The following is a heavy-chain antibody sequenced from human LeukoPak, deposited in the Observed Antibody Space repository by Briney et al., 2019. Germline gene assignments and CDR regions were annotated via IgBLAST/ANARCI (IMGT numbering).Heavy chain of an antibody. J-gene: IGHJ4*02. D-gene: IGHD2-2*01. Sequence: ASVKVSCKASGYTFTGYYMHWVRQAPGQGLEWMGWINPNSGGTNYAQKFQGRVTMTRDTSISTAYMELSRLRSDDTAVYYCARDLGGHPGDIVVVPAAMLTDYWGQGTLVTVSS. V-gene: IGHV1-2*02. CDR1: GYTFTGYY. CDR2: INPNSGGT. CDR3: ARDLGGHPGDIVVVPAAMLTDY.